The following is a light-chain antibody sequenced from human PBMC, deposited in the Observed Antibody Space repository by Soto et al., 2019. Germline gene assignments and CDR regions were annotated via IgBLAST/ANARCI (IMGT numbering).Light chain of an antibody. CDR2: STY. CDR3: LQHNSYPRT. Sequence: DIHMTQSPSSLSASVGYRFTITCRASQDIGNDLGWYQQKPGKAPKRLIYSTYSLQTGVPSRFSGSGSGTDFSLIISLLQPEDSEPYFCLQHNSYPRTFGQGTKVDIK. J-gene: IGKJ1*01. V-gene: IGKV1-17*01. CDR1: QDIGND.